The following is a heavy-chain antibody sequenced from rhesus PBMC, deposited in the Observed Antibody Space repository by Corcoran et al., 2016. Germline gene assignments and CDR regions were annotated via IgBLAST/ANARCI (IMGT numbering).Heavy chain of an antibody. CDR3: ATAKGLDWDY. CDR1: GGSVSSSNW. J-gene: IGHJ4*01. CDR2: ISGSRGRT. Sequence: QVQLQESGPGLVKPSETLSLTCAVSGGSVSSSNWWSWTRQPPGKGLEWIGYISGSRGRTYHNPSLKSRVTISTDTSKNQFSLKVSSVPAADTATYYWATAKGLDWDYWGQGVLVTVSS. D-gene: IGHD3-3*01. V-gene: IGHV4-65*01.